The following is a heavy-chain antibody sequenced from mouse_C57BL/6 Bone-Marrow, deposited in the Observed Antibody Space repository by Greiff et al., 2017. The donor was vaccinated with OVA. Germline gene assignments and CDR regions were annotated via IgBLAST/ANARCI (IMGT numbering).Heavy chain of an antibody. CDR1: GYTFTDYE. CDR3: TRCYDYENY. V-gene: IGHV1-15*01. Sequence: QVQLQQSGAELVRPGASVTLSCKASGYTFTDYEMHWVKQTPVHGLEWIGAIDPETGGTAYNQKFKGKAILTADKSSSTAYMELRSLTSEDSAVYYCTRCYDYENYWGQGTTLTVSS. J-gene: IGHJ2*01. CDR2: IDPETGGT. D-gene: IGHD2-4*01.